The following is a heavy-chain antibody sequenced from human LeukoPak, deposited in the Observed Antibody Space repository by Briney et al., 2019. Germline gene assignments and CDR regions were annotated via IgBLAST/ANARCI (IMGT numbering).Heavy chain of an antibody. J-gene: IGHJ4*02. V-gene: IGHV3-30*18. CDR2: ISYDGSNK. CDR1: GFTSSSYA. Sequence: GGSLRLSCAASGFTSSSYAMSWVRQAPGKGLEWVAVISYDGSNKYYADSVKGRFTISRDNSKNTLYLQMNSLRAEDTAVYYCAKSRTTMLDYWGQGTLVTVSS. CDR3: AKSRTTMLDY. D-gene: IGHD1-7*01.